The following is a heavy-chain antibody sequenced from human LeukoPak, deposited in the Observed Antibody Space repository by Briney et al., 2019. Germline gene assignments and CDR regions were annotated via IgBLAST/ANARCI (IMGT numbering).Heavy chain of an antibody. CDR3: ARAYDYYDSSGYYLSDGAFDI. D-gene: IGHD3-22*01. Sequence: KPSETLSLTCTVSGGSISSGSYYWSWIRQPAGKGLEWIGRIYTSGSTNYNPSLKSRVTISVDTSKNQFSLKLSSVTAADTAVYYCARAYDYYDSSGYYLSDGAFDIWGQGTMVTVSS. V-gene: IGHV4-61*02. CDR2: IYTSGST. J-gene: IGHJ3*02. CDR1: GGSISSGSYY.